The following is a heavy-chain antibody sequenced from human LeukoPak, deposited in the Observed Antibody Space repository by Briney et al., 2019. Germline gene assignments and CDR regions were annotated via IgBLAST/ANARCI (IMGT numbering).Heavy chain of an antibody. CDR1: GYTFTGYY. CDR2: INPNSGGT. CDR3: ARSNYYGSGSYYN. J-gene: IGHJ4*02. Sequence: ASVKVSCKASGYTFTGYYMHWVRQAPGQGLEWMGRINPNSGGTNYAQKFQGRVTMTRDTSISTAYMELSRLRSDDTAVYYCARSNYYGSGSYYNLGQGSLVTVSS. V-gene: IGHV1-2*06. D-gene: IGHD3-10*01.